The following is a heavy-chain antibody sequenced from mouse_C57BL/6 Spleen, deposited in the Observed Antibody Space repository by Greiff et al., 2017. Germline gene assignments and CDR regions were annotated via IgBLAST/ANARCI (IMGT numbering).Heavy chain of an antibody. CDR1: GYAFTNYL. D-gene: IGHD1-1*01. CDR3: ANYYGSSGFAY. J-gene: IGHJ3*01. CDR2: INPGSGGT. Sequence: VQLQQSGAELVRPGPSVKVSCKASGYAFTNYLIEWVKQRPGQGLEWIGVINPGSGGTNYNEKFKGKATLTADKSSSTAYMQLSSLTSEDSAVYFCANYYGSSGFAYWGQGTLVTVSA. V-gene: IGHV1-54*01.